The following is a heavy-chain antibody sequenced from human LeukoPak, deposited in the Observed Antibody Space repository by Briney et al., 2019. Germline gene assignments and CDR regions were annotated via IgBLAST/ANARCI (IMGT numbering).Heavy chain of an antibody. Sequence: PSETLSLTCTVSGDSISSSSYYWGWVRQPPGKGLEWIGSMYYSGSTYYNPSLKSRVTISVDSSKNQVSLKLSSVTAADTAVYYCARGGYSSSWYVFGSQNWFDPWGQGTLVTVSS. CDR1: GDSISSSSYY. CDR3: ARGGYSSSWYVFGSQNWFDP. CDR2: MYYSGST. J-gene: IGHJ5*02. V-gene: IGHV4-39*07. D-gene: IGHD6-13*01.